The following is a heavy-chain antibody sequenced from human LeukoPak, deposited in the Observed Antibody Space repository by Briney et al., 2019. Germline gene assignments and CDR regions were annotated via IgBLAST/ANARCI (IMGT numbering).Heavy chain of an antibody. CDR3: ARGYDSSGYFFDY. CDR2: MNPNSGNT. J-gene: IGHJ4*02. D-gene: IGHD3-22*01. CDR1: GYTFTSYD. V-gene: IGHV1-8*01. Sequence: ASVKVSCKASGYTFTSYDVNWVRQATGQGLEWTGWMNPNSGNTGYAQKFQGRVTMTRNTSIGTAYMELSSLRSEDTAVYYCARGYDSSGYFFDYWGQGTLVTVSS.